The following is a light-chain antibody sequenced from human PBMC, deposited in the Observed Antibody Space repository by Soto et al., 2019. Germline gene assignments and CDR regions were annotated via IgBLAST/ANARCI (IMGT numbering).Light chain of an antibody. CDR3: AAWDDSLNAL. V-gene: IGLV1-44*01. CDR2: LND. J-gene: IGLJ1*01. Sequence: QSVLTQSPSASGTPGQRITIYCSGSTSNIGDNAVNWYQQLPGAAPKLLIYLNDQRPSGVPDRFSGSKSGTSAFLAISGLQSEDEADYYCAAWDDSLNALFGTGTKVTVL. CDR1: TSNIGDNA.